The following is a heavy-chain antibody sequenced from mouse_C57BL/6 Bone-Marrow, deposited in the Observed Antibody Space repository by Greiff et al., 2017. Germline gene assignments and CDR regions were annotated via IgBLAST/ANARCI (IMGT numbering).Heavy chain of an antibody. CDR2: IWRGGST. Sequence: QVQLQQSGPGLVQPSQSLSITCTVSGFSLTSYGVHWVRQSPGKGLEWLGVIWRGGSTDYNAAFMSRLSITKDNSKSQVFFKMNSLQADDTAIYYCAKDYYGSSRLYYAMDYWGQGTSVTVSS. D-gene: IGHD1-1*01. CDR3: AKDYYGSSRLYYAMDY. J-gene: IGHJ4*01. CDR1: GFSLTSYG. V-gene: IGHV2-5*01.